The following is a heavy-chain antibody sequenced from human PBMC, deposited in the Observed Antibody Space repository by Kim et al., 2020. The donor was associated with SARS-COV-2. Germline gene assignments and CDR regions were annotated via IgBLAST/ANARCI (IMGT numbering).Heavy chain of an antibody. J-gene: IGHJ6*04. CDR2: ISSSSSYI. V-gene: IGHV3-21*01. Sequence: GGSLRLSCAASGFTFSSYSMNWVRQAPGKGLEWVSSISSSSSYIYYADSVKGRFTISRDNAKNSLYLQMNSLRAEDTAVYYCARERRFLEWLLAQMDVWGKGTTVTVSS. CDR3: ARERRFLEWLLAQMDV. D-gene: IGHD3-3*01. CDR1: GFTFSSYS.